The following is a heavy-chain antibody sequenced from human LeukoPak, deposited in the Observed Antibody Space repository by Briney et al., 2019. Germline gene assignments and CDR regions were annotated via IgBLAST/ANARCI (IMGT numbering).Heavy chain of an antibody. CDR2: IRDSGSST. Sequence: GALRLSCAASGFTFSSYAMSWVRQAPGKGLEWVSAIRDSGSSTHYADSVKGRFTTSRDNSKNTLFLQMNSLRAEDTAIYYCAKYGPQDSGSSHFDYWGQGALVTVSS. V-gene: IGHV3-23*01. D-gene: IGHD1-26*01. CDR3: AKYGPQDSGSSHFDY. J-gene: IGHJ4*02. CDR1: GFTFSSYA.